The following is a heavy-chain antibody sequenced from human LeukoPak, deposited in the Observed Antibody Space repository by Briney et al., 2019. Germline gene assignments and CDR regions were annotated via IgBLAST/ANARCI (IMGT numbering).Heavy chain of an antibody. CDR1: GGSISSSSYY. J-gene: IGHJ3*02. CDR2: IYYSGST. Sequence: SETLSLTCTVSGGSISSSSYYWGWIRQPPGKGLEWIGSIYYSGSTYYNPSLKSRVTISVDTSKNQFSLKLSSVTAADTAVYYCARWGVMVRGVIAFDIWGQGTMVTVSS. CDR3: ARWGVMVRGVIAFDI. V-gene: IGHV4-39*01. D-gene: IGHD3-10*01.